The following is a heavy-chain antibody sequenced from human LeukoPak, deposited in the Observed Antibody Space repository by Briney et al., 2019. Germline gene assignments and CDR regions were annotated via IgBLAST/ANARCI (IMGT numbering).Heavy chain of an antibody. CDR1: GFTFSSYA. D-gene: IGHD1-26*01. V-gene: IGHV3-23*01. Sequence: GGSLRLSCAASGFTFSSYALTWVRQAPGKGLEWVSAISGGGGSAYYADSVKGRFTISRDSSMDTLYLQMNSLTAGDTAVYYCAKAVGATRGYYYSGMGVWGQGTTVTVSS. CDR3: AKAVGATRGYYYSGMGV. J-gene: IGHJ6*02. CDR2: ISGGGGSA.